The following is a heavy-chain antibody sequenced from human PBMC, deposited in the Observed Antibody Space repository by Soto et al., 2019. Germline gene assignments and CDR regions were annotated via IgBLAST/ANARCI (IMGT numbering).Heavy chain of an antibody. Sequence: ASVKVSCKFSGYTLTELSMHCVRQAPGKGLEWMGGFDPEDGETIYADSVKGRFTISRDNSKSTLYLQMNSLRAEDTALYYCAKGGSYYYYYGVDVWGQGTTVTVSS. V-gene: IGHV1-24*01. J-gene: IGHJ6*02. CDR1: GYTLTELS. CDR2: FDPEDGET. CDR3: AKGGSYYYYYGVDV.